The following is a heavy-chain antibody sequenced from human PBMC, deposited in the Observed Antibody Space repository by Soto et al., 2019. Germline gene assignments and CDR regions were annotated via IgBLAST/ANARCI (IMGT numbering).Heavy chain of an antibody. Sequence: GGSLRLSCAASGFTFSDYYMSWIRQAPGKGLEWVSYISSSGSTIYYADSVKGRFTISRDNAKNSMYLQMNSLRAEDTAVYYCARGGHSDIVVVPAAPRDYYYYMDVWGKGTTVTVSS. V-gene: IGHV3-11*01. D-gene: IGHD2-2*01. CDR1: GFTFSDYY. CDR3: ARGGHSDIVVVPAAPRDYYYYMDV. CDR2: ISSSGSTI. J-gene: IGHJ6*03.